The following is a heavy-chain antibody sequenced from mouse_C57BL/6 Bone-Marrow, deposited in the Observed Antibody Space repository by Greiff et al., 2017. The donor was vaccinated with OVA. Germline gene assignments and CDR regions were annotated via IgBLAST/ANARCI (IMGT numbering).Heavy chain of an antibody. CDR2: IYPGSGNT. CDR3: ARGLRYYLDY. J-gene: IGHJ2*01. CDR1: GYTFTDYY. D-gene: IGHD2-4*01. V-gene: IGHV1-76*01. Sequence: VQLQQSGAELVRPGASVKLSCKASGYTFTDYYINWVKQRPGQGLEWIARIYPGSGNTYYNEKFKGKATLTAEKSSSTAYMQLSSLTSEDSAVYFCARGLRYYLDYWGQGTTLTVSS.